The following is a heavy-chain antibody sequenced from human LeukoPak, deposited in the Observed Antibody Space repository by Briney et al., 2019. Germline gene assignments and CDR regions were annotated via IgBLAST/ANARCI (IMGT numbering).Heavy chain of an antibody. CDR2: ISGSGGDT. Sequence: GGSLRFSCAASGFTFSSYAMSWVRQAPGKGLEWVSSISGSGGDTHYADSVKGRFSISRDNSKNTLYVQMNSLRAEDTAVYYCATDAGHWFDPWGQGTLVTVSS. V-gene: IGHV3-23*01. CDR1: GFTFSSYA. CDR3: ATDAGHWFDP. J-gene: IGHJ5*02.